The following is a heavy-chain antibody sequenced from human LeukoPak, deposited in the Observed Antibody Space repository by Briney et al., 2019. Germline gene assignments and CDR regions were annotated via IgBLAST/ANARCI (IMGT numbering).Heavy chain of an antibody. J-gene: IGHJ3*02. CDR1: GYTFSSYD. Sequence: ASVKVSCKASGYTFSSYDINWVRQATGQGLEWMGWMNPNSGNTDYAQKLQGRVTMTRNTSISTAYMELSSLRSEDTAVYYCARGTPTTNAFDIWGQGTMVIVSS. CDR2: MNPNSGNT. V-gene: IGHV1-8*01. CDR3: ARGTPTTNAFDI. D-gene: IGHD1-1*01.